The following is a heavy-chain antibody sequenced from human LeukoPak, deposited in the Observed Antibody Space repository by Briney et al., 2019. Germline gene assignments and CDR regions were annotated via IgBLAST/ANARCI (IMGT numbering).Heavy chain of an antibody. CDR2: INPNSGGT. D-gene: IGHD5-24*01. Sequence: EASVKVSCKASGYTFTVYYMHWVRQAPGQGLEWMGRINPNSGGTNYAQKFQGRVTMTRDTSISTAYMELSRLRSDDTAVYYCARELRWLPPMEDYWGQGTLVTVSS. CDR3: ARELRWLPPMEDY. V-gene: IGHV1-2*06. CDR1: GYTFTVYY. J-gene: IGHJ4*02.